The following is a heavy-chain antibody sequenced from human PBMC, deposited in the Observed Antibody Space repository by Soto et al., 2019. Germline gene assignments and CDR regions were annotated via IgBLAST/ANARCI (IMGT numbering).Heavy chain of an antibody. CDR1: GFMFTNHG. J-gene: IGHJ4*02. CDR2: IWSDGNKR. Sequence: PGGSLRLSCAASGFMFTNHGMHWVRQAPGKGPEWVAVIWSDGNKRYYADSVKGRFTISRDNAKNSLYLQMNSLRAEDTAVYYCAREIVTTGEYYFDSWGLGTLVTVSS. CDR3: AREIVTTGEYYFDS. V-gene: IGHV3-33*01. D-gene: IGHD1-1*01.